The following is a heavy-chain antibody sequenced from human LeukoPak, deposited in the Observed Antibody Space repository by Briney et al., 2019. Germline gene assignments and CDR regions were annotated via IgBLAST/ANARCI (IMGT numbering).Heavy chain of an antibody. CDR1: RYTFTRYD. CDR2: MNPNSGNT. Sequence: ASVKVSCMTSRYTFTRYDINWVRQATGQGLEGMGWMNPNSGNTGNAHKFQGRVTITRNTVISTAYMELSSLRSEDTAVYYCARGRIAARHKHYYYYMDVWGKGTTVTVSS. J-gene: IGHJ6*03. D-gene: IGHD6-6*01. V-gene: IGHV1-8*03. CDR3: ARGRIAARHKHYYYYMDV.